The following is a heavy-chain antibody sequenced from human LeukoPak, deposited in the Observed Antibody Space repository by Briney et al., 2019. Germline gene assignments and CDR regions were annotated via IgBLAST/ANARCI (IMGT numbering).Heavy chain of an antibody. Sequence: GGSLRLSCAASGFTVSSNYMSWVRQAPGNGLEWVSVIYSGGSTYYADSVKGRFTISRDNSKNTLYLQMNSLRAEDTAVYYCARDRGKYYDILTGYHPFDYWGQGTLVTVSS. CDR1: GFTVSSNY. V-gene: IGHV3-66*01. CDR3: ARDRGKYYDILTGYHPFDY. CDR2: IYSGGST. D-gene: IGHD3-9*01. J-gene: IGHJ4*02.